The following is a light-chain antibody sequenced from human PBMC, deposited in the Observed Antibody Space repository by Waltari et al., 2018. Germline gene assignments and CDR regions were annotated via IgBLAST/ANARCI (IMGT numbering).Light chain of an antibody. V-gene: IGLV1-47*01. CDR1: RSNIGSNS. Sequence: QSVLTQPPSASGTPGQRVTISCSGSRSNIGSNSVYWYQQLPGTAPKLLIYRNNQRPSRVPDRFSGSKSGTSASLAISGLRSEDEADYYCAAWDDSLSGWVFGGGTKLTVL. J-gene: IGLJ3*02. CDR3: AAWDDSLSGWV. CDR2: RNN.